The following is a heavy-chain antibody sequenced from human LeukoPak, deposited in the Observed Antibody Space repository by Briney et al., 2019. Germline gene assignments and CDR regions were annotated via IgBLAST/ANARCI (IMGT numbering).Heavy chain of an antibody. CDR1: GFIFREYA. CDR3: ARDPNGDYIGAFDN. CDR2: ITASDYTT. J-gene: IGHJ3*02. D-gene: IGHD4-17*01. V-gene: IGHV3-23*01. Sequence: GGSLRFSRAASGFIFREYAMTWLRQGPGKGMEWVSSITASDYTTYADSVKGRFTISRDNSKNTLYLQMDSLRGDDTALCHCARDPNGDYIGAFDNWGQGTMVTVSS.